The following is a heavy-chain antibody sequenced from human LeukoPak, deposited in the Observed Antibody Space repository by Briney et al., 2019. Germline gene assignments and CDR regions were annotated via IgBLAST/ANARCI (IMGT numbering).Heavy chain of an antibody. CDR2: IGIDENIK. CDR3: ARDSARGGASSGDFDS. D-gene: IGHD3-10*01. J-gene: IGHJ4*02. Sequence: PGGSLRLSCAASGFTFSTYGMHWVRQAPDKGLEWVTLIGIDENIKYYRDSVKGRFTISRDTSKNTVSLQMNSLRADDTAVYYCARDSARGGASSGDFDSWGQGTLVTVSS. CDR1: GFTFSTYG. V-gene: IGHV3-30*02.